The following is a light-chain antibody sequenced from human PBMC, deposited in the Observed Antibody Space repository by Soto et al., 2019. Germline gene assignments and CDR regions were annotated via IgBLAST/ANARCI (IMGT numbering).Light chain of an antibody. V-gene: IGLV1-40*01. CDR2: SNT. J-gene: IGLJ2*01. CDR3: CSYAGSYILGV. Sequence: QSVLTQPPSVSGAPGQRVTISCTGSSSNIGGGYDVHWYQQLPGTAPKLLIYSNTHRPSGVPDRFSGSKSGNSASLTISGLRPEDEADYYCCSYAGSYILGVFGGGTKLTVL. CDR1: SSNIGGGYD.